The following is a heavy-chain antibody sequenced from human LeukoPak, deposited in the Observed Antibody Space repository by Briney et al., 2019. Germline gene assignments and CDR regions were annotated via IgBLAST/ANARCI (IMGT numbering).Heavy chain of an antibody. D-gene: IGHD6-13*01. CDR3: ARGPGYSSSWYYFDY. Sequence: GGSLRLSCAASGFTVSTNYMSWVRQAPGKGLEWVSVIYSGGITYYADSVKGRFTISRDNSKNTLLLQMNSLRADDTAVYYCARGPGYSSSWYYFDYWGQGTLVTVSS. CDR1: GFTVSTNY. J-gene: IGHJ4*02. CDR2: IYSGGIT. V-gene: IGHV3-53*01.